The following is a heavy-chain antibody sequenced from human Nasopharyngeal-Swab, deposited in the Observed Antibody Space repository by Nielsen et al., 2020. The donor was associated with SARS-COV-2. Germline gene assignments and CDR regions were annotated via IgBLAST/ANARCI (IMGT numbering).Heavy chain of an antibody. Sequence: GSLRLSCTVSGGSISSYYWTWIRQPPGKGLEWIGYIYYSGSTNYNPSLKSRVTISVDTSKNQISLKLSSVTAADTAVYYCARQGSGWYPFEYWGQGTLVAVSS. V-gene: IGHV4-59*08. J-gene: IGHJ4*02. CDR2: IYYSGST. CDR3: ARQGSGWYPFEY. CDR1: GGSISSYY. D-gene: IGHD6-19*01.